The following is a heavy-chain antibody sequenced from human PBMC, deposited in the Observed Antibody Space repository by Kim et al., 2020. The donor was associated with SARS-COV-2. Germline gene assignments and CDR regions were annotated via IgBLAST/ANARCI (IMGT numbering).Heavy chain of an antibody. V-gene: IGHV7-4-1*02. D-gene: IGHD3-22*01. CDR3: ARDRLHYDSSGYYSLFDP. Sequence: ASVKVSCKASGYTFTSYAMNWVRQAPGQGLEWMGWINTNTGNPTYAQGFTGRFVFSLDTSVSTAYLQISSLKAEDTAVYYCARDRLHYDSSGYYSLFDPWGQGTLVTVSS. CDR2: INTNTGNP. J-gene: IGHJ5*02. CDR1: GYTFTSYA.